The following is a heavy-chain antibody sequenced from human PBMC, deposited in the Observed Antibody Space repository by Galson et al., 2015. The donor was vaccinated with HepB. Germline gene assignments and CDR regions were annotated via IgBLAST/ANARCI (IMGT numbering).Heavy chain of an antibody. CDR1: GFTFTSSA. V-gene: IGHV1-58*02. CDR2: IVVGSGNT. Sequence: SVKVSCKASGFTFTSSAMQWVRQARGQRLEWIGWIVVGSGNTNYAQKFQDRVTITADESTSTAYMELSSLRSEDTAVYYCARCIYYYDSSGYYCDYWGQGTLVTVSS. J-gene: IGHJ4*02. D-gene: IGHD3-22*01. CDR3: ARCIYYYDSSGYYCDY.